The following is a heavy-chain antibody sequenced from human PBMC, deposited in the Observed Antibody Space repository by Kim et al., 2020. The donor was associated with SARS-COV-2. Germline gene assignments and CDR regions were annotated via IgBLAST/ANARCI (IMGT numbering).Heavy chain of an antibody. CDR2: RR. CDR3: AKVIHYYARDV. Sequence: RRNFAESGKGGFTSSRDNSKKTLYLQMNSLGAEDTAVYYCAKVIHYYARDVWGQGTTVTVPS. V-gene: IGHV3-23*01. D-gene: IGHD3-16*01. J-gene: IGHJ6*02.